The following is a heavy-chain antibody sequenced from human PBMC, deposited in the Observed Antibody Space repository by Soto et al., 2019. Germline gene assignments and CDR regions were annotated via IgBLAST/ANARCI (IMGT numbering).Heavy chain of an antibody. CDR1: GFTFSSYT. CDR3: AKGVPSYNYMHV. Sequence: EVQLLESGGGLVQPGGSLRLSCAASGFTFSSYTMTWVRQAPGKGLEWVSAIRGSGDYTNYADSVKGRFTISRDKSKNTLLLQLNSLRAEDTAVYYCAKGVPSYNYMHVWGTWTAVTVSS. J-gene: IGHJ6*03. CDR2: IRGSGDYT. D-gene: IGHD3-10*01. V-gene: IGHV3-23*01.